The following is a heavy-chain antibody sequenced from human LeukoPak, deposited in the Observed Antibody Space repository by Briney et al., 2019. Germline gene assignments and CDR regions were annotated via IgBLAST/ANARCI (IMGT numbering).Heavy chain of an antibody. Sequence: GGSLRPSCAASGFTFSSYGMHWVRQAPGKGLEWVAFIRYDGSNKYYADSVKGRFTISRDNSKNTLYLQMNSLRAEDTAVYYCAKAEQQLVRGYYYYYMDVWGKGTTVTVSS. CDR1: GFTFSSYG. V-gene: IGHV3-30*02. CDR3: AKAEQQLVRGYYYYYMDV. CDR2: IRYDGSNK. J-gene: IGHJ6*03. D-gene: IGHD6-13*01.